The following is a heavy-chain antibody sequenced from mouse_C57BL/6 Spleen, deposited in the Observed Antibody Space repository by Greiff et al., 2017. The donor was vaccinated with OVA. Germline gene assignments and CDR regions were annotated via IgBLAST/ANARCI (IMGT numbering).Heavy chain of an antibody. J-gene: IGHJ2*01. CDR1: GFALTSYC. D-gene: IGHD4-1*01. CDR3: AKEGTGSPFDY. Sequence: VQLKQSGPGLVAPAHTLSITCTASGFALTSYCVSWVRQPPGKGLEWLGVIWGDGSTNYHSALISRLSISKDNSKSQVFLKLNSLQTDDTATYYCAKEGTGSPFDYWGQGTTLTVSS. CDR2: IWGDGST. V-gene: IGHV2-3*01.